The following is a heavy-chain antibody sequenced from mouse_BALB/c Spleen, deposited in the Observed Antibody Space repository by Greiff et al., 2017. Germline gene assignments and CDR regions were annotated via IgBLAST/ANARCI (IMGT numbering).Heavy chain of an antibody. CDR3: AREYGNY. D-gene: IGHD2-10*02. V-gene: IGHV2-9*02. CDR1: GFSLTSSG. CDR2: LWAGGST. Sequence: VQVVESGPGLVAPSQSLSITCTVSGFSLTSSGVHWVRQPPGKGLEWLGVLWAGGSTNYNSALMSRLSISKDNSKSQVFLKMNSPQTDDTAMYYCAREYGNYWGQGTTRTVSA. J-gene: IGHJ2*01.